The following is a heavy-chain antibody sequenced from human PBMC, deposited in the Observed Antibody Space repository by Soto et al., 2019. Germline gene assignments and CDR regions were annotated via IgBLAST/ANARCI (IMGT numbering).Heavy chain of an antibody. CDR1: GGSISSSSYY. CDR3: ARPSIADNWFDP. J-gene: IGHJ5*02. D-gene: IGHD6-6*01. Sequence: SETLSLTCTVSGGSISSSSYYWGWIRQPPGKGLEWIGSIYYSGSTYYNPSLKSRVTISVDTSKNQFSLKLSSVTAADTAVYYCARPSIADNWFDPWGQGTLVTVSS. V-gene: IGHV4-39*01. CDR2: IYYSGST.